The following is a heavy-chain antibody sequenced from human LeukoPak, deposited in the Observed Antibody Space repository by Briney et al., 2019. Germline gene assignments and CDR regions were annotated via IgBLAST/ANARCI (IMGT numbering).Heavy chain of an antibody. CDR1: GYTLTELS. D-gene: IGHD3-22*01. CDR3: ATDYYCDSSGSYYTVDY. CDR2: FDPEDGET. Sequence: ASVKVSCKVSGYTLTELSMHWVRQPPGKGREGMGGFDPEDGETFYAQKFQGRVTMNEDTSTDTAYMELSSLRSEDTAVYYCATDYYCDSSGSYYTVDYWGQGTLVTVSS. J-gene: IGHJ4*02. V-gene: IGHV1-24*01.